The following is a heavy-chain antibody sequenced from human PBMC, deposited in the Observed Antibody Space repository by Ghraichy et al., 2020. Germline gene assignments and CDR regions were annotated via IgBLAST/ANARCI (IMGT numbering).Heavy chain of an antibody. Sequence: GESLNISCAASGFTFSSYSMNWVRQAPGKGLEWVSFITSSSTIYYADSVKGRFTISRDNAKNSLYLQMNSPRDEDTAVYYCARASCSGGRCYSAFDIWGQGTMVTVAS. CDR3: ARASCSGGRCYSAFDI. V-gene: IGHV3-48*02. CDR2: ITSSSTI. D-gene: IGHD2-15*01. J-gene: IGHJ3*02. CDR1: GFTFSSYS.